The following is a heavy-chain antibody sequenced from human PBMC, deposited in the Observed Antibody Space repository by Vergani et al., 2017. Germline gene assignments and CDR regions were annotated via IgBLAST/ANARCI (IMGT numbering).Heavy chain of an antibody. D-gene: IGHD6-6*01. Sequence: QVQLQQWGAGLLKPSETLSLTCAVYGGSFSGYYWSWIRQPPGKGLEWIGEINHSGSTNYNPSLKSRVTISVDTSKNQFSLQLSSVTAADTAVYYCARGRGGAARIYYYYYMDVWGKGTTVTVSS. CDR1: GGSFSGYY. CDR3: ARGRGGAARIYYYYYMDV. V-gene: IGHV4-34*01. J-gene: IGHJ6*03. CDR2: INHSGST.